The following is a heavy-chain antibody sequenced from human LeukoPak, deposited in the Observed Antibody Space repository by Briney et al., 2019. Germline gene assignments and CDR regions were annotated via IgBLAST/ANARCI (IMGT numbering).Heavy chain of an antibody. CDR2: ISGSGGST. Sequence: GGSLRLSCAASGFTFSSYAMTWVRQAPGKGLEWVSAISGSGGSTYYADSVKGRFTISRDNSKNTLYLQMNSLRAEDTAVYYCAKRLAGWQQLVAGGWFDPWGQGTLVTVTS. J-gene: IGHJ5*02. CDR3: AKRLAGWQQLVAGGWFDP. V-gene: IGHV3-23*01. D-gene: IGHD6-13*01. CDR1: GFTFSSYA.